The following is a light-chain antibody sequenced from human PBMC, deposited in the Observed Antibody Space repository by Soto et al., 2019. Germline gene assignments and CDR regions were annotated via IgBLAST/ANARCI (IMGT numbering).Light chain of an antibody. CDR2: GAS. Sequence: EIVLPQSPGTLSLSPGERATLSCRASQSVSSSYLAWYQQKPGQAPRLLIYGASSRATGIPDRFSGSGSGTVFTLTISRLEPEDFAVYYCQQYGSSSLTFGGGTKVEIK. CDR3: QQYGSSSLT. J-gene: IGKJ4*01. CDR1: QSVSSSY. V-gene: IGKV3-20*01.